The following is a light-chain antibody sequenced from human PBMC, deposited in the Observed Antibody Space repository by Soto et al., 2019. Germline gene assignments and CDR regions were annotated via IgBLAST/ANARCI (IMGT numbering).Light chain of an antibody. Sequence: QSALTQPASVAGSPGQSITISCTGTSSDVGGYNYVSWYQQHPGKAPKLMIYDVSNRPSGVSNRFSGAKAGNTASLTISGLHAEDEADYYCSSYTSSSTLGVFGGGTKINVL. CDR2: DVS. V-gene: IGLV2-14*01. CDR3: SSYTSSSTLGV. J-gene: IGLJ2*01. CDR1: SSDVGGYNY.